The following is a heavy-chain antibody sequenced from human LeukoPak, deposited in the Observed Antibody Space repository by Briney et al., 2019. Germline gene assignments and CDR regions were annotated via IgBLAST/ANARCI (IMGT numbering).Heavy chain of an antibody. Sequence: GGSLRLSCAASGFTFSDTWLSWVRQAPGKGPEWVGRIKSSADGGATDYAAPVKGRFTVSRDDSKDTLYLQMNSLKTEDTTVYYCSLRYCSGASCPGYWGQGTLVTVSS. CDR1: GFTFSDTW. CDR2: IKSSADGGAT. CDR3: SLRYCSGASCPGY. D-gene: IGHD2-15*01. V-gene: IGHV3-15*01. J-gene: IGHJ4*02.